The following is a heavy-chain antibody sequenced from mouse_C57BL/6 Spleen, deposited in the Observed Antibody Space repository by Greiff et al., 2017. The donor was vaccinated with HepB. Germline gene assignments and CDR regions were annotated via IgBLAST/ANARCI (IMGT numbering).Heavy chain of an antibody. J-gene: IGHJ1*03. V-gene: IGHV1-7*01. CDR1: GYTFTSYW. CDR3: ASALRDYDGYVGV. Sequence: VQLQQSGAELAKPGASVKLSCKASGYTFTSYWMHWVKQRPGQGLEWIGYINPSNGYTKYNQKFKDKATLTADKSSSTAYMQLSSLTYEDSAVYYCASALRDYDGYVGVWGRWTTVTGSS. D-gene: IGHD2-4*01. CDR2: INPSNGYT.